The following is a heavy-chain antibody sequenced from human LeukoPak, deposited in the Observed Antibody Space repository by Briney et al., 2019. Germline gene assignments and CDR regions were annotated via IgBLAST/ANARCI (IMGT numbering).Heavy chain of an antibody. Sequence: PSQTLSLTCTVSGGSISSGGYYWSWIRQPPGKGLEWIGYIYHSGSTYYNPSLKSRVTISVDRSKNQFSLKLSSVTAADTAVYYCAREIVPPGGTNWFDPWGQGTLVTVSS. CDR3: AREIVPPGGTNWFDP. D-gene: IGHD2-2*01. V-gene: IGHV4-30-2*01. J-gene: IGHJ5*02. CDR1: GGSISSGGYY. CDR2: IYHSGST.